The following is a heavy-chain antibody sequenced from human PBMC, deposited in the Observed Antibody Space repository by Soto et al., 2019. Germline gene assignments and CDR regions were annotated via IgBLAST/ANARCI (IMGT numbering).Heavy chain of an antibody. J-gene: IGHJ6*02. CDR2: IYHSGST. CDR3: ARCIVVVPAAIRRDYYYYGMDV. V-gene: IGHV4-4*02. Sequence: PSETLSLTCAVSGGSISSSNWWSWVRQPPGKGLEWIGEIYHSGSTNYNPSLKSRVTISVDKSKNRFSLKLSSVTAADTAVYYCARCIVVVPAAIRRDYYYYGMDVWGQGTTVTVSS. CDR1: GGSISSSNW. D-gene: IGHD2-2*02.